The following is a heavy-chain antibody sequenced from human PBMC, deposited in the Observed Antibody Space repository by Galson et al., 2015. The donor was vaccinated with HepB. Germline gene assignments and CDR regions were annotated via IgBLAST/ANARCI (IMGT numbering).Heavy chain of an antibody. Sequence: ETLSLTCKVSGGSISRYHWNWIRQSPGKGLEWIGYIYYRGSTNYNASLKSRVTMSIDMSKSQFSLKLTSVTAADTAIYYCARTPKIADSDRPVWEYYFDHWGQGILVTVSS. V-gene: IGHV4-59*08. CDR1: GGSISRYH. CDR2: IYYRGST. J-gene: IGHJ4*02. CDR3: ARTPKIADSDRPVWEYYFDH. D-gene: IGHD2-21*01.